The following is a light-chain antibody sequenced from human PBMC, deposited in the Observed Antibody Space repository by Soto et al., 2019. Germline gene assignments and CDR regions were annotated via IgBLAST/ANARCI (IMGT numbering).Light chain of an antibody. CDR3: QQYNNWPYT. V-gene: IGKV3-15*01. Sequence: EIVMTQSPVTVSVSPGERATLSCKASQSVNSSLAWYQQKPGQSPRLLIYTASNRATGVPARFSGSGSGTQFTLTINSLQSEDFAVYHCQQYNNWPYTFGQGTKLEIK. J-gene: IGKJ2*01. CDR1: QSVNSS. CDR2: TAS.